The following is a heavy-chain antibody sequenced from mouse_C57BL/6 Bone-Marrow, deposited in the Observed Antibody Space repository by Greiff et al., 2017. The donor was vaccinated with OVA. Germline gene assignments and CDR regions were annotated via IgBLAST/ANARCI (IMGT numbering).Heavy chain of an antibody. V-gene: IGHV5-16*01. CDR3: ARPPHYYGSLCFDY. J-gene: IGHJ2*01. CDR2: INYDGSST. D-gene: IGHD1-1*01. CDR1: GFTFSDYY. Sequence: EVKLMESEGGLVQPGSSMKLSCTASGFTFSDYYMAWVRQVPEKGLEWVANINYDGSSTYYLDSLKSRFIISRDNAKNILYLQMSSLKSEDTATYYCARPPHYYGSLCFDYWGQGTTLTVSS.